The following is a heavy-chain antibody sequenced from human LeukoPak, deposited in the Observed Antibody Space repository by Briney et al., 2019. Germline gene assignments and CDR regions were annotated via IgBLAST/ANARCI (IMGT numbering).Heavy chain of an antibody. CDR2: ITGRGGST. CDR1: GFTFSNSG. CDR3: ARGRNTGRQFYFDY. D-gene: IGHD5-18*01. Sequence: GGSLRLFCAASGFTFSNSGMGWVRQAPGKGLECVSPITGRGGSTSYTDSVKGRFNISRNNSKTTLYLQMNSLRAEDTAVYYCARGRNTGRQFYFDYWGQGTLVTVAS. V-gene: IGHV3-23*01. J-gene: IGHJ4*02.